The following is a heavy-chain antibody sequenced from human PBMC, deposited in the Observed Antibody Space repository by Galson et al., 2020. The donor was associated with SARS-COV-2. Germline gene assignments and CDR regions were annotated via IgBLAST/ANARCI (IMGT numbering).Heavy chain of an antibody. CDR3: ARLDYGDYWGWFDP. J-gene: IGHJ5*02. V-gene: IGHV4-59*08. D-gene: IGHD4-17*01. Sequence: ASETLSLTCTVSGGSISSYYWTWIRQPPGKGLEWLGSIYYSGSTNYNPSLKSRVTISVDTSKNQFSLKLSSVTAADTAVYYCARLDYGDYWGWFDPWGQGTLVTVSS. CDR1: GGSISSYY. CDR2: IYYSGST.